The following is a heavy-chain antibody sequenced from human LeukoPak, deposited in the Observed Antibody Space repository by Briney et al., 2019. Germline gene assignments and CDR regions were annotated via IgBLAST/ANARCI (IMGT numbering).Heavy chain of an antibody. CDR3: AKDLTGSSWYPWFDP. CDR1: GFTFSSYG. D-gene: IGHD6-13*01. CDR2: IRYDGSNK. V-gene: IGHV3-30*02. Sequence: GGSLRLSCAASGFTFSSYGMHWVRQAPGKGLEWVAFIRYDGSNKYYADSVKGRFTISRDNSKNTLYLQMNSLRAEDTAVYYCAKDLTGSSWYPWFDPWGQGTLVTVSS. J-gene: IGHJ5*02.